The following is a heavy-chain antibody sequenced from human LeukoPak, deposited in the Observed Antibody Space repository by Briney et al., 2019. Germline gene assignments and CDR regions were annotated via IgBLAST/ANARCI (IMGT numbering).Heavy chain of an antibody. CDR2: ISYEGSNK. Sequence: PGGSLRLSCAASGFTFNNYAMHWVRQAPGKGLEWVALISYEGSNKYFADSVKVRFSISRDNYKNTLFLQMDSLRPEDTAVYYCVRQHSITITAGYYFDSWGQGALVTVSS. D-gene: IGHD5-24*01. J-gene: IGHJ4*02. CDR3: VRQHSITITAGYYFDS. CDR1: GFTFNNYA. V-gene: IGHV3-30*04.